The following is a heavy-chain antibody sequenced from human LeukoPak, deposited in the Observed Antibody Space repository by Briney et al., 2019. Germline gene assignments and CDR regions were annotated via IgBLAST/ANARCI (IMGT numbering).Heavy chain of an antibody. V-gene: IGHV4-59*08. J-gene: IGHJ3*02. CDR3: ARQLSGSLTDAFDI. CDR2: IYYSGST. CDR1: GGSISSYY. D-gene: IGHD3-9*01. Sequence: SETLSLTCTVSGGSISSYYWSWIRQPPGKGLEWIGYIYYSGSTNYNPSLKSRVTISVDTSKNQFSLKLSSVTAADTAVYYCARQLSGSLTDAFDIWGQGTMVTVSS.